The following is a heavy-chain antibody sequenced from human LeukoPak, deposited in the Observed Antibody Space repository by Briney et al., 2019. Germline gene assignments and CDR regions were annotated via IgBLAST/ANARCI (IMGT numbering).Heavy chain of an antibody. CDR2: IIPILGTA. Sequence: ASVKVSCKASGGTFSSYAISWVRQAPGQGLEWMGGIIPILGTANYAQKFQGRVTITADESTSTAYMELSSLRSEDTAVYYCARAIVVVVAATPGFAFDIWGQGTMVTVSS. CDR1: GGTFSSYA. J-gene: IGHJ3*02. D-gene: IGHD2-15*01. V-gene: IGHV1-69*13. CDR3: ARAIVVVVAATPGFAFDI.